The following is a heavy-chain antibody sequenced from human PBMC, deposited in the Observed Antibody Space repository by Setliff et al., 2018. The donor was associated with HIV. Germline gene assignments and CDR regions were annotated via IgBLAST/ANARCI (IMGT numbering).Heavy chain of an antibody. Sequence: SETLSLTCTVSGDSITSRPYWAWVRQPAGKGLEWIGRIYTSGSTNYNPSLKSRVSMSIDTSDNQFSLNLNSVTAADTAVYYCAGEFAYWGQGALVTVSS. CDR1: GDSITSRPY. J-gene: IGHJ4*02. D-gene: IGHD3-10*01. CDR3: AGEFAY. V-gene: IGHV4-4*07. CDR2: IYTSGST.